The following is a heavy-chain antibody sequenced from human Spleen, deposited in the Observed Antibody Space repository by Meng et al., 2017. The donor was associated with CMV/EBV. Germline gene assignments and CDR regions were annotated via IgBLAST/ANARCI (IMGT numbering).Heavy chain of an antibody. D-gene: IGHD6-13*01. CDR3: AKNWGVAAAGTGRLDY. Sequence: GESLKISCAASGFTFSDYYMSWIRQAPGKGLEWVSYISSSGSTIYYADSVKGRFTISRDNAKNTLYLQMNSLRAEDTAVYYCAKNWGVAAAGTGRLDYWGQGTLVTVSS. CDR2: ISSSGSTI. V-gene: IGHV3-11*04. CDR1: GFTFSDYY. J-gene: IGHJ4*02.